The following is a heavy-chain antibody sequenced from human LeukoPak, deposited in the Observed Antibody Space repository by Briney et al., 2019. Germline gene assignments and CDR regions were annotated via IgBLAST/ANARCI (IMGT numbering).Heavy chain of an antibody. V-gene: IGHV3-64*01. Sequence: QPGGSLRLSCAASGSTFSNYPMHWVRQAPGKGLEYVSGISSNGGSTYYANSVKGRFTISRDNSKNTLYLQMGSLRAEDMAVYYCARSAVGDDALDIWGQGTMVTVSS. CDR2: ISSNGGST. D-gene: IGHD2-2*01. CDR3: ARSAVGDDALDI. J-gene: IGHJ3*02. CDR1: GSTFSNYP.